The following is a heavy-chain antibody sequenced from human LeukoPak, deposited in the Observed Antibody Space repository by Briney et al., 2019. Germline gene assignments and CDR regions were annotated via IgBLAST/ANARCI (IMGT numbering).Heavy chain of an antibody. J-gene: IGHJ4*02. Sequence: SETLSLTCAVYGGSFSGYYWSWIRQPPGKGLEWIGEINHSRSTNYNPSLKSRVTISVDTSKNQFSLKLSSVTAADTAVYYCASLGAAGPIPFDYWGQGTLVTVSS. D-gene: IGHD6-13*01. CDR3: ASLGAAGPIPFDY. CDR1: GGSFSGYY. CDR2: INHSRST. V-gene: IGHV4-34*01.